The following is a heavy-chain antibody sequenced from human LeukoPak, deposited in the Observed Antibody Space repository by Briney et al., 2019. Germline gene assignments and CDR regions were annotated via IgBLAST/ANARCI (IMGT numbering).Heavy chain of an antibody. J-gene: IGHJ4*02. CDR3: ARDHKGYYDNSGYSWGRRNDY. Sequence: GASVKVSCKASGYTFTSYGISWVRQAPGQGLEWMGWISAYNGNTNYAQKFQGRVTMTTDTSTSTADMELRSLRSDDTAVYYCARDHKGYYDNSGYSWGRRNDYWGQGTLLTVSS. CDR2: ISAYNGNT. CDR1: GYTFTSYG. V-gene: IGHV1-18*01. D-gene: IGHD3-22*01.